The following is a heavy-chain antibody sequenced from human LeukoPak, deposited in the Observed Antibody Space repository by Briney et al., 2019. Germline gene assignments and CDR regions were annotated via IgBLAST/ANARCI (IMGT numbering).Heavy chain of an antibody. V-gene: IGHV3-20*04. CDR1: GFTFDDYG. CDR2: INWNGGST. Sequence: GGSLRLSCAASGFTFDDYGMSWVRQAPGKGLEWVSGINWNGGSTGYADSVKGRFTISRDNAKNSLYLQMNSLRAEDAALYYCARDVVHADPNGDWFDPWGQGTLVTVSS. J-gene: IGHJ5*02. D-gene: IGHD2-8*01. CDR3: ARDVVHADPNGDWFDP.